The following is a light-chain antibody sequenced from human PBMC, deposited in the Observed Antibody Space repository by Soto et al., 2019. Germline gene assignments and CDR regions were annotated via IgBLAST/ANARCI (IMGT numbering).Light chain of an antibody. Sequence: QSVLTQPPSASGTPGQRVTISCSGSSSNIGSNYVSWYQQLPGTAPKLLIYSNNQRPSGVPDRFSGSKSGTSASLAISGLRSEDEADYYCATWDDSLSGWMFGGGTKVTVL. V-gene: IGLV1-47*02. CDR2: SNN. CDR3: ATWDDSLSGWM. CDR1: SSNIGSNY. J-gene: IGLJ3*02.